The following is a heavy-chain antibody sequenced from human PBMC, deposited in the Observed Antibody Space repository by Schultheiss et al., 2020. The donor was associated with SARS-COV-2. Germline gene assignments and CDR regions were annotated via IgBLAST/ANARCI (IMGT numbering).Heavy chain of an antibody. CDR3: TTDPPIVVVTAIPS. CDR2: IYSGGST. CDR1: GFTFSSYS. J-gene: IGHJ5*02. V-gene: IGHV3-53*01. Sequence: GESLKISCAASGFTFSSYSMNWVRQAPGKGLEWVSVIYSGGSTYYADSVKGRFTISRDNSKNTLYLQMNSLKTEDTAVYYCTTDPPIVVVTAIPSWGQGTLVTVSS. D-gene: IGHD2-21*02.